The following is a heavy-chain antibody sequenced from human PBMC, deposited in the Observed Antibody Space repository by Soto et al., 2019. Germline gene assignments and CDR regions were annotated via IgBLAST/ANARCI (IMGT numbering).Heavy chain of an antibody. Sequence: PSETLSLTCTVSGGSISSYYWSWIRQPPGKGLEWIGYIYYSGSTNYNPSLKSRVTISVDTSKNQFSLKLSSVTAADTAVYYCARETYDSSGYYYVGYWGQGTLVTVSS. V-gene: IGHV4-59*01. J-gene: IGHJ4*02. CDR1: GGSISSYY. D-gene: IGHD3-22*01. CDR3: ARETYDSSGYYYVGY. CDR2: IYYSGST.